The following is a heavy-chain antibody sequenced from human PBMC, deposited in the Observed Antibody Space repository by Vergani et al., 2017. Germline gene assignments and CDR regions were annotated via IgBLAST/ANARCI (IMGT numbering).Heavy chain of an antibody. CDR3: AKPYPYMLTGPYYCDY. D-gene: IGHD3-9*01. J-gene: IGHJ4*02. CDR1: GFTFSSYA. CDR2: ISGSGGST. V-gene: IGHV3-23*01. Sequence: EVQLLESGGGLVQPGGSLRLSCAASGFTFSSYAMSWVRQAPGKGLEWVSAISGSGGSTYYADSGKGRFTISRDNSKNTLYLQMNSLRAEATAVYYCAKPYPYMLTGPYYCDYWGQGTLVTVSS.